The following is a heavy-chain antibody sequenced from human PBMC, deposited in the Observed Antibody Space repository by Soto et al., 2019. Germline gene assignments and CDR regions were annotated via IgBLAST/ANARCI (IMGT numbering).Heavy chain of an antibody. V-gene: IGHV3-11*06. J-gene: IGHJ6*02. CDR2: ISSSSSYT. CDR3: ARGFGDTYYFHGMDV. D-gene: IGHD2-21*01. CDR1: GFTFTGYY. Sequence: QVQLVESGGGLVKPGGSLRLSCAGSGFTFTGYYMTWIRQAPGKGLEWVSYISSSSSYTNYADSMKGRFTICRDNARNSLYLQMNSLRAEDTAVYYCARGFGDTYYFHGMDVWGQGTTVTVSS.